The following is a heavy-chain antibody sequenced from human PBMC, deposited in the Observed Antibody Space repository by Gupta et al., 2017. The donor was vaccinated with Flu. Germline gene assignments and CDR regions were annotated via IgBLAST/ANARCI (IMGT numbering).Heavy chain of an antibody. CDR3: ARFKGGNLATYCDGGVCGMDV. D-gene: IGHD2-8*02. CDR1: YD. Sequence: YDIEWVRQASGQGLEWMGWMNPRSGNTGFAQNFQGRVTLTKDTSTNTAYMELSSLRSEDTAVYYCARFKGGNLATYCDGGVCGMDVWGQGTTVTVSS. J-gene: IGHJ6*02. V-gene: IGHV1-8*01. CDR2: MNPRSGNT.